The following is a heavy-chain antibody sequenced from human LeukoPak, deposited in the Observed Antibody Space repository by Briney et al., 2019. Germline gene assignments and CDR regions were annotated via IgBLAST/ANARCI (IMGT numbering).Heavy chain of an antibody. CDR1: GFTFSSYG. CDR3: AKDGKEQLVPYYYYGMDV. J-gene: IGHJ6*02. D-gene: IGHD6-6*01. Sequence: GGSLRLSCAASGFTFSSYGMHWVRQAPGKGLEWVAVISYDGSNKYYADSVKGRFTISRDNSKNTLYPQMNSLRAEDTAVYYCAKDGKEQLVPYYYYGMDVWGQGTTVTVSS. CDR2: ISYDGSNK. V-gene: IGHV3-30*18.